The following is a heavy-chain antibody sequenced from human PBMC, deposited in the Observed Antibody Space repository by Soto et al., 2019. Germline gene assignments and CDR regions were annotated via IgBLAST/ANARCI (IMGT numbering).Heavy chain of an antibody. CDR2: IIPILGIA. D-gene: IGHD4-17*01. J-gene: IGHJ3*02. CDR1: GGTFSSYT. V-gene: IGHV1-69*04. CDR3: ARDYGDYGGAFDI. Sequence: EASVKVSCKASGGTFSSYTISWVRQAPGQGLEWMGRIIPILGIANYAQKFQGRVTITADKSTSTAYMELSSLRSEDTAVYYCARDYGDYGGAFDIWGQGTMVTVSS.